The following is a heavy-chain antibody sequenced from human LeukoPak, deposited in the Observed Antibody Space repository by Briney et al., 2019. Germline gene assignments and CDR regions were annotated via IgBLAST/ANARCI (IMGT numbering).Heavy chain of an antibody. J-gene: IGHJ5*01. CDR3: AHSTTGPFDS. CDR1: GFSLTTSKVG. Sequence: SGPTLVKPTHTLTLTCTFSGFSLTTSKVGVGWVRQPPGKALEWLALIYWDDDKRYSPSLKSRLTITKDTSKNQVVLTMTNMDPVDTGTFYCAHSTTGPFDSWGQGTLVTVSS. CDR2: IYWDDDK. V-gene: IGHV2-5*02. D-gene: IGHD1-1*01.